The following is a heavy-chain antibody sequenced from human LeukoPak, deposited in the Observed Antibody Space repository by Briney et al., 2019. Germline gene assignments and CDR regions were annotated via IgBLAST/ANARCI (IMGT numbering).Heavy chain of an antibody. V-gene: IGHV4-4*02. D-gene: IGHD5/OR15-5a*01. CDR1: GGTITGSDW. Sequence: PSGTLSLTCAVSGGTITGSDWCWWTWVRQPPGKGLEWIGEIYHSGCTNYNPSLKSRVTISLDKSKNQFSLTLPSVTAADTAMYYCATRYSVWPKWGPGTLVTVSS. CDR3: ATRYSVWPK. CDR2: IYHSGCT. J-gene: IGHJ4*02.